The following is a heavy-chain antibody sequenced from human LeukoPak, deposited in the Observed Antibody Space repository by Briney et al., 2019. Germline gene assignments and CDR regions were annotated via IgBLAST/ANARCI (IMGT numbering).Heavy chain of an antibody. J-gene: IGHJ3*02. CDR3: AKHYGGNSGDCALDI. D-gene: IGHD4-23*01. CDR2: ISGSGGAT. Sequence: GGSLRLSCAASGFTFGSYAMSWVRQAPEKGLEWVSTISGSGGATYYTDSVKGRFTISRDNSNNTLYLQMNSLRAEDTAVYYCAKHYGGNSGDCALDIWGQGTMVTASS. V-gene: IGHV3-23*01. CDR1: GFTFGSYA.